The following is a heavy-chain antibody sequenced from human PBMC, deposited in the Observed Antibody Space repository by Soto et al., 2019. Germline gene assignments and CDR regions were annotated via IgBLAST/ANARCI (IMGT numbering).Heavy chain of an antibody. CDR2: INAGNGNT. CDR3: ARSRLVRDYFDY. Sequence: QVQLVQSGAEVKKPGASVKVSCKASGYTFTSYAMHWVRQAPGQRLEWMGWINAGNGNTKYSQKFQGRVTITRDTSASTAYMELSSLRSEDTAVYYCARSRLVRDYFDYWGQGTLVTVSS. CDR1: GYTFTSYA. V-gene: IGHV1-3*01. J-gene: IGHJ4*02. D-gene: IGHD6-19*01.